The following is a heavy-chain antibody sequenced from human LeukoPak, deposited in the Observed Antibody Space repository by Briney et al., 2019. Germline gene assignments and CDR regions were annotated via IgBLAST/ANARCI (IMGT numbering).Heavy chain of an antibody. D-gene: IGHD1-1*01. CDR2: ISAYNGNT. CDR3: ARREYNWNDADYYYYYMDV. V-gene: IGHV1-18*01. CDR1: GYTFTSYG. Sequence: ASVKVSCKASGYTFTSYGISWVRQAPGQGLEWMGWISAYNGNTNYAQKLQGRVTMTTDTSTSTAYMELRSLRSDDTAVYYCARREYNWNDADYYYYYMDVWGKGTTVTVSS. J-gene: IGHJ6*03.